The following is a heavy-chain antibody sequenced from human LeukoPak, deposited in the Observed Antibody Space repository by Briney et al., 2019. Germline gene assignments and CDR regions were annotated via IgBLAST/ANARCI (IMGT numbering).Heavy chain of an antibody. V-gene: IGHV4-34*01. CDR1: GGSFSGYY. CDR2: INHSGST. J-gene: IGHJ4*02. D-gene: IGHD6-13*01. CDR3: ARRGSSWYRSPYFDY. Sequence: SETLSLTCAVYGGSFSGYYWSWIRQPPGKGLEWIREINHSGSTNYNPSLKSRVTISVDTSKNQFTLKLSSVTAADTAVYYCARRGSSWYRSPYFDYWGQGTLVTVSS.